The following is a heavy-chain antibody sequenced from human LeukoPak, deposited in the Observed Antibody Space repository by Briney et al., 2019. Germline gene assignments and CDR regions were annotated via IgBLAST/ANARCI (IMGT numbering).Heavy chain of an antibody. CDR1: GGSISSGGYY. Sequence: SETLSLTCTVSGGSISSGGYYWSWIRQHPGKGLEWIGYIYYSGSTYYNPSLKSRVTISVDTSKNQFSLKLSSVTAADTAVYYCARDSEGDIGGLDYWGQGTLVTVSS. V-gene: IGHV4-31*03. D-gene: IGHD1-26*01. CDR2: IYYSGST. CDR3: ARDSEGDIGGLDY. J-gene: IGHJ4*02.